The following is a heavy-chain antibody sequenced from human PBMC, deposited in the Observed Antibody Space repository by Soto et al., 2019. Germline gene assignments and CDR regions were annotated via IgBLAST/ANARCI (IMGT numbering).Heavy chain of an antibody. D-gene: IGHD3-16*01. CDR2: LDNDGTNT. V-gene: IGHV3-74*01. Sequence: GSLRLSCAASGFTFSTYWMHWVRQAPGKGLVWVSRLDNDGTNTRYADSVKGRFTVSRDNGKNTVYLQMDSLRAEDTAVYYCARDGGTYFDYWGQGTLVTVSS. CDR3: ARDGGTYFDY. J-gene: IGHJ4*02. CDR1: GFTFSTYW.